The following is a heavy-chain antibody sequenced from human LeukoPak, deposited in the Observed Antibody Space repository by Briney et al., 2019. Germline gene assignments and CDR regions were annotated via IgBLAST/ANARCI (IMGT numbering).Heavy chain of an antibody. CDR1: GFTFSNYA. CDR3: AREGAAAGTDY. J-gene: IGHJ4*02. D-gene: IGHD6-13*01. Sequence: PGRSLRLSCAASGFTFSNYAMHWVRQAPGKGLEWVAFVSHDGRTQYYADSVKGRFTISRDNSKNTLYLQMNSLRAEDTAVYYCAREGAAAGTDYWGQGTLVTVSS. V-gene: IGHV3-30*03. CDR2: VSHDGRTQ.